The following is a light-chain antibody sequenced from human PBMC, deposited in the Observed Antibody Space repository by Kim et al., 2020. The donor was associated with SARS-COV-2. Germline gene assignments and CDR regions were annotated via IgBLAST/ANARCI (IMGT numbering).Light chain of an antibody. V-gene: IGKV1-39*01. CDR1: QTINTY. J-gene: IGKJ5*01. CDR2: AAS. Sequence: DIQMTQSPSSLSASVGDRVTITCRASQTINTYLNWYQQRPGKAPNLLIYAASTLQSGVPSKFSGSGSEKDFTLTISSLQPEDFATYYCQQSDNTPITFGPGTRLGIK. CDR3: QQSDNTPIT.